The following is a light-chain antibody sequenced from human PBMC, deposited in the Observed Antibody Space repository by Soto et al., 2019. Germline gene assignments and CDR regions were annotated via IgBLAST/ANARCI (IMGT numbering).Light chain of an antibody. CDR1: SSNIGAGYD. CDR2: ADS. Sequence: QSVLTQPPSVSGAPGQRVTISCTVSSSNIGAGYDVHWYQQLPGTAPKLLIYADSNRPSGVPDRFSGSKSGTSASLAIAGLQAEDEADYYCQSYDSSLSDSWVFGGGTKLTVL. V-gene: IGLV1-40*01. CDR3: QSYDSSLSDSWV. J-gene: IGLJ3*02.